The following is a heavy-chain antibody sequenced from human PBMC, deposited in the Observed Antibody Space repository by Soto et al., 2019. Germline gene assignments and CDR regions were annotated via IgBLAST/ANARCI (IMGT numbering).Heavy chain of an antibody. CDR2: ISYDGSNK. J-gene: IGHJ5*02. CDR3: ARERGLMVRGRINRFDP. V-gene: IGHV3-30-3*01. CDR1: GFTFSSYA. Sequence: GGSLRLSCAASGFTFSSYAMHWVRQAPGKGLEWVAVISYDGSNKYYADSVKGRFTISRDNSKNTLYLQMNSLRAEDTAVYYCARERGLMVRGRINRFDPWGQGTLVTVSS. D-gene: IGHD3-10*01.